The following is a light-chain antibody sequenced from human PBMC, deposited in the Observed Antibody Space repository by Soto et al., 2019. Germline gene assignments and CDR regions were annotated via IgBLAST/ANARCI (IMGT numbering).Light chain of an antibody. CDR1: SSDVGVHNY. J-gene: IGLJ1*01. CDR2: GVS. Sequence: QSALTQPASASGSPGQSISISCTGNSSDVGVHNYVSWYQHHPGKAPKVLIYGVSNRPSGVPNRFSGSKSGNTASLTVSGLQAAEEADYYCGSYAPSNTWIFGAGTKLTVL. CDR3: GSYAPSNTWI. V-gene: IGLV2-14*01.